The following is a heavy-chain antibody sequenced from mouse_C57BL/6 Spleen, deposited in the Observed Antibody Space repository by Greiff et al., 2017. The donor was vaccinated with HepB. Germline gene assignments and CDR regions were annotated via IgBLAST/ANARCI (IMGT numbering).Heavy chain of an antibody. CDR1: GFTFSSYA. CDR3: AGDPRYDNSAMDY. CDR2: ISDGGSYT. J-gene: IGHJ4*01. Sequence: EVKLVESGGGLVKPGGSLTLSCAASGFTFSSYAMSWVRQTPEKRLEWVATISDGGSYTYYPDNVKGRFTISRDNAKNNLYLQMSHLKSEDTAMYNCAGDPRYDNSAMDYWGQRYSLTVVS. D-gene: IGHD2-3*01. V-gene: IGHV5-4*01.